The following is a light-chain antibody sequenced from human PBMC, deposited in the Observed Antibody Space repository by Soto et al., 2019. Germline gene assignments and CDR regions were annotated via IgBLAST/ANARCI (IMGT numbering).Light chain of an antibody. V-gene: IGLV2-8*01. CDR3: SSYAGSNVV. CDR1: SSDVGGYNY. CDR2: EFI. J-gene: IGLJ1*01. Sequence: QSVLTQPPSASGSPGQSVTISCTGTSSDVGGYNYVSWYQQHPGKAPNLMFFEFIKRPSWFLDRFFGSKSGNTASLTFSGLQAEDEADYYCSSYAGSNVVFGTGTRSPS.